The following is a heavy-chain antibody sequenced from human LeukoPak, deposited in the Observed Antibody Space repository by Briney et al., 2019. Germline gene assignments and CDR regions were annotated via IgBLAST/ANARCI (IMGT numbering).Heavy chain of an antibody. Sequence: GGSLRLSCEASGFTFSSLYMHWVRQAPGKGLEWVGRIRNKAADYSTDYASSVKGRFTISRDDSRNSLYLQMSSLKSEDTALYYCVRVRHGDSFDFWGEGPLVSVSS. J-gene: IGHJ4*02. D-gene: IGHD4-17*01. V-gene: IGHV3-72*01. CDR3: VRVRHGDSFDF. CDR2: IRNKAADYST. CDR1: GFTFSSLY.